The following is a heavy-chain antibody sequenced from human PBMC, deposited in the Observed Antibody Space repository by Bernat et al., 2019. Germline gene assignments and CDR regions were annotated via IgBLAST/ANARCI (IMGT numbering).Heavy chain of an antibody. V-gene: IGHV3-30-3*01. CDR1: GFTFSSYA. D-gene: IGHD3-16*01. CDR2: ISYDGSNK. CDR3: ARDLGLMGYFDY. Sequence: QVQLVESGGGVVQPGRSLRLSCAASGFTFSSYAMHWVRQAPGKGLEWVAVISYDGSNKYYADSVKGRFTISRDNSKNTLYLQMNRLRAEDTAVYYCARDLGLMGYFDYWGQGTLVTVSS. J-gene: IGHJ4*02.